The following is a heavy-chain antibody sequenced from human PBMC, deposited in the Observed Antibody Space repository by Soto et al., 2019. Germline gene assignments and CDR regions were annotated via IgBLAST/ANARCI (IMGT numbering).Heavy chain of an antibody. CDR1: GGTFSNYA. J-gene: IGHJ4*02. CDR3: ARDAGRHSYDVTGYYFDY. D-gene: IGHD3-22*01. Sequence: QVQLVQSGAEVKKPGSSVKVSCKASGGTFSNYAITWVRQAPGQGLEWMGGIIPMFRTPNYAQKFQGRVTITADESTSTAYTELNSLTSEDTAMYYCARDAGRHSYDVTGYYFDYWGQGTLVTVSS. CDR2: IIPMFRTP. V-gene: IGHV1-69*12.